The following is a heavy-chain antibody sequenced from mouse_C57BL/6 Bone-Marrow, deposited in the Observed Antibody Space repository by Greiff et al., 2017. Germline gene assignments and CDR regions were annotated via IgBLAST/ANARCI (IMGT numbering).Heavy chain of an antibody. V-gene: IGHV1-69*01. D-gene: IGHD4-1*02. CDR2: IDPSDSYT. J-gene: IGHJ2*01. Sequence: QVQLQQPGAELVMPGASVKLSCKASGYTFTSYWMHWVKQRPGQGLEWIGEIDPSDSYTNYNQKFKGKSTLTVDKSSSTAYMQLSSLTSEDSAVYYCARSSTGHYLDYWGQGTTLTGSS. CDR3: ARSSTGHYLDY. CDR1: GYTFTSYW.